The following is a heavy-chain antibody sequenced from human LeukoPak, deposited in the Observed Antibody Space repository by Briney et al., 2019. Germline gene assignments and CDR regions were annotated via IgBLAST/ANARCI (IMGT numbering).Heavy chain of an antibody. CDR2: IYYSVST. CDR1: GGSISSSSYY. D-gene: IGHD1-26*01. V-gene: IGHV4-39*01. CDR3: ARQLPTKVYYYYYMDV. Sequence: PSETLSLTCIVSGGSISSSSYYWGWIRQPPGKGLEWIGSIYYSVSTYYNPSLKSRVTISVDTSKNQFSLKLSSVTAADTAVYYCARQLPTKVYYYYYMDVWGKGTTVTVSS. J-gene: IGHJ6*03.